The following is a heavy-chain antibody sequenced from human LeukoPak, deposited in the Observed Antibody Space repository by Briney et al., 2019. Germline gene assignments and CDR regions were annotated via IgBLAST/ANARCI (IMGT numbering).Heavy chain of an antibody. CDR3: ARVGITMIVDYYYYMDV. CDR1: GGSISSYY. V-gene: IGHV4-59*01. Sequence: SETLSLTCTVSGGSISSYYWGWIRQPPGKGLEWIGYIYYSGSTNYNPSLKSRVTISVDTSKNQFSLKLSSVTAADTAVYYCARVGITMIVDYYYYMDVWGKGTTVTVSS. D-gene: IGHD3-22*01. J-gene: IGHJ6*03. CDR2: IYYSGST.